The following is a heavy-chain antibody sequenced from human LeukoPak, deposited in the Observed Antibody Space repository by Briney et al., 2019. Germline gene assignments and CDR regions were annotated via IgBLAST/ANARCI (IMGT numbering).Heavy chain of an antibody. J-gene: IGHJ1*01. CDR2: ISGSGGST. CDR3: ASHDYGNGLYFQH. V-gene: IGHV3-23*01. D-gene: IGHD4-17*01. Sequence: PGGSLRLSCAASGFTFSSYAMSWVRQAPGKGLEWVSAISGSGGSTYYADSEKGRFTISRDNSKNTLSLQMNSLRAEDTAVYYCASHDYGNGLYFQHWGQGTLVTVSS. CDR1: GFTFSSYA.